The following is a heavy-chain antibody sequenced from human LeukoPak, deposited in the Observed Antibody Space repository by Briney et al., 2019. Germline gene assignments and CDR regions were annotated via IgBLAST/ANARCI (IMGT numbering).Heavy chain of an antibody. CDR3: ARERWHCRVNCYSVYYYTLDV. CDR2: INPGNGDT. CDR1: GYTFTNYA. J-gene: IGHJ6*02. V-gene: IGHV1-3*01. Sequence: ASVKVSCKGSGYTFTNYAVHWVRQAPGQRLEWLGWINPGNGDTKYSQNFQGRVTVTSDTSAATAYVELNSLTSEDTAVYYCARERWHCRVNCYSVYYYTLDVWGQGTTVTVSS. D-gene: IGHD2-15*01.